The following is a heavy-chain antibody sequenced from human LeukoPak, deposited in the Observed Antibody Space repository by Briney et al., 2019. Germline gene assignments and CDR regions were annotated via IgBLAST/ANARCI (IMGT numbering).Heavy chain of an antibody. CDR2: IIPIFGTA. Sequence: ASVKVSCKASGGTFSSYAISWVRQSPGQGLEWMGGIIPIFGTANYAQKFQGRVTITADESTSTAYMELSSLRSEDTAVYYCAREPGSYFDYWGQGTLVTVSS. CDR3: AREPGSYFDY. J-gene: IGHJ4*02. CDR1: GGTFSSYA. V-gene: IGHV1-69*13.